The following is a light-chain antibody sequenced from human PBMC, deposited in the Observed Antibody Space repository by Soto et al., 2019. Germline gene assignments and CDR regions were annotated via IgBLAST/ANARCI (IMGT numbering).Light chain of an antibody. CDR2: DTS. J-gene: IGKJ1*01. CDR3: QQFWT. V-gene: IGKV1-5*01. CDR1: QNINGW. Sequence: DIQMTQSPSTLSASVGDRVTVTCRASQNINGWLAWYQQKPGKAPNLLISDTSILQSGVPSRFSGSGSGTEFALTFSSLQPDDFATYYCQQFWTFGQGTTVEIK.